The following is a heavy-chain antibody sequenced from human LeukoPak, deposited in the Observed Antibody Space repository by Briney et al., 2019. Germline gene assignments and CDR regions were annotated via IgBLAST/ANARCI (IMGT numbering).Heavy chain of an antibody. D-gene: IGHD5-18*01. CDR3: ARLKPAMVTGRGDSDH. J-gene: IGHJ4*02. CDR2: IYYSGST. Sequence: SETLSLTCTVAGGSISSSSYYWGWIRQPPGKGLEWIGSIYYSGSTYYNPSLKSRVTISVDTSKNQFSLKLSSVTAADTAVYYCARLKPAMVTGRGDSDHWGQGTLVTVSS. V-gene: IGHV4-39*01. CDR1: GGSISSSSYY.